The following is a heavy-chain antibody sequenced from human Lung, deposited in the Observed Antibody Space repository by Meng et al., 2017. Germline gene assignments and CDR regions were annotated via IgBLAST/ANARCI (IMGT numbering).Heavy chain of an antibody. J-gene: IGHJ2*01. Sequence: EVQLVESGGGLVKPGGSLRLSCAASEFTFSSYSINWVRQAPGKGLEWVSSISSSSSYIYYADSVKGRFTVSRDNAKNSLYLQMNSLRAEDTAVYFCARDGLRNLYWYFDRWGRGTLVTVSS. CDR2: ISSSSSYI. CDR3: ARDGLRNLYWYFDR. D-gene: IGHD1-14*01. V-gene: IGHV3-21*01. CDR1: EFTFSSYS.